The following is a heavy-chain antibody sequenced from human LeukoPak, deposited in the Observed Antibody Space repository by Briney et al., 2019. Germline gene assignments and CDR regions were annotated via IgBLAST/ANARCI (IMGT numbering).Heavy chain of an antibody. CDR1: GFTFINAW. CDR3: TASRGAGNFIF. V-gene: IGHV3-15*01. J-gene: IGHJ4*02. CDR2: IKSKNDGGAT. D-gene: IGHD3-10*01. Sequence: GGSLRLSCAASGFTFINAWMSWVRQAPGKGLEWVGRIKSKNDGGATDYGAPVKGRVTISRDDSKNTLYLQMNSLKTEDTAVYYCTASRGAGNFIFWGQGTLVTVSS.